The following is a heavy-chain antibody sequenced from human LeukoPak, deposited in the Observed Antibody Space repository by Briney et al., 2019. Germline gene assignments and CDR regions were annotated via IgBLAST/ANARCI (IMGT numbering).Heavy chain of an antibody. CDR1: GFTFSSYA. J-gene: IGHJ4*02. Sequence: GGSLRLSCATSGFTFSSYAMSWVRQAPGKGLEWVSAISGSGAATYYADSVKVRFTISRDNSKNTLYLQMNSLRAEDTAKYYCAKTGNHHEGSFDFWGQGNLVTGSS. D-gene: IGHD1-14*01. CDR3: AKTGNHHEGSFDF. V-gene: IGHV3-23*01. CDR2: ISGSGAAT.